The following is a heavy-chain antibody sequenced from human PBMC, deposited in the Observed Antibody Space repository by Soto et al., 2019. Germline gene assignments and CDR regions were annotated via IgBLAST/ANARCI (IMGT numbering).Heavy chain of an antibody. CDR1: GYTFTSYG. Sequence: VASVKVSCKASGYTFTSYGISWVRQAPGQGLEWMGWISAYNGNTNYAQKLQGRVTMTTDTSTSTAYMELRSLRSDDTAVYYCARDPESIVGATGNWFDPWGQGTLVTVSS. CDR2: ISAYNGNT. CDR3: ARDPESIVGATGNWFDP. D-gene: IGHD1-26*01. J-gene: IGHJ5*02. V-gene: IGHV1-18*01.